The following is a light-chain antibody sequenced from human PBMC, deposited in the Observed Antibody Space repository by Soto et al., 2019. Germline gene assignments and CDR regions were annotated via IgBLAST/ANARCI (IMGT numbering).Light chain of an antibody. V-gene: IGLV2-14*01. Sequence: QSVLTQPASVSGSPGQSITISCTGTSSDVGGYNYVSWCQQHPGKAPKLMIFDVSYRPSGVSNRFSGSKSGNTASLTISGLQAEDEADYYCSSYSSSSTHVVFGGGTKLTVL. CDR2: DVS. CDR1: SSDVGGYNY. CDR3: SSYSSSSTHVV. J-gene: IGLJ2*01.